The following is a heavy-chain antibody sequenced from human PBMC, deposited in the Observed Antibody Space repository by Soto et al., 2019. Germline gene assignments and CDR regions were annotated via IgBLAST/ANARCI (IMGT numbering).Heavy chain of an antibody. D-gene: IGHD2-15*01. Sequence: GSLRLSCASSGFTFSSYAMSCVLQAPGKGLEWVSAISGSGGSTYYADSVKGRFTISRDNSKNTLYLQMNSLRAEDTAVYYCAKDAAAKYYFDYWGQGTLVTVSS. CDR1: GFTFSSYA. J-gene: IGHJ4*02. V-gene: IGHV3-23*01. CDR3: AKDAAAKYYFDY. CDR2: ISGSGGST.